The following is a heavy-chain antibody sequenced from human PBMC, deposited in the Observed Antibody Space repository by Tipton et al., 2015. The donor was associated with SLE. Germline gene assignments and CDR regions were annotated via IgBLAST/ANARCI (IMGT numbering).Heavy chain of an antibody. Sequence: QSGPEVKKPGESLKISCKGSGYSFISYWIGWVRQVPGQGLEWMGIIYPGDSDTRYSPSFQGQVTISADKSISTVFLQWTSLKASDTGIYYCASRGGGVDYDSESYKSAFDLWGQGTTVIVSS. J-gene: IGHJ3*01. V-gene: IGHV5-51*03. CDR2: IYPGDSDT. CDR1: GYSFISYW. CDR3: ASRGGGVDYDSESYKSAFDL. D-gene: IGHD3-10*01.